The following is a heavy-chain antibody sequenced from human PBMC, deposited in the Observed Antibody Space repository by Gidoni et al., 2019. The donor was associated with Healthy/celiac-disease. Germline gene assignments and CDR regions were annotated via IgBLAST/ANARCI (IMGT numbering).Heavy chain of an antibody. V-gene: IGHV1-8*01. J-gene: IGHJ5*02. CDR3: ARGGYCSSTSCYTLNWFDP. CDR1: GYTFTSYD. Sequence: QVQLVQSGAEVKKPGASVKVSCKASGYTFTSYDINWVRQATGQGLEWMGWMNPNSGNTGYAQKFQGRVTMTRNTSISTAYMELSSLRSEDTAVYYCARGGYCSSTSCYTLNWFDPWGQGTLVTVSS. D-gene: IGHD2-2*02. CDR2: MNPNSGNT.